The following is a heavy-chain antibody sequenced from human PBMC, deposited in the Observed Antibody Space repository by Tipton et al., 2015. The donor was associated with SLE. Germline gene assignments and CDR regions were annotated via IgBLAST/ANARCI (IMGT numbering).Heavy chain of an antibody. CDR3: ARRGSYYCFDY. V-gene: IGHV4-39*01. CDR2: IYYSGST. Sequence: LRLSCAASGFTVSSNYMSWVRQAPGKGLEWIGSIYYSGSTYYNPSLKSRVTISVDTSKNQFSLKLSSVTAADTAVYYCARRGSYYCFDYWGQGTLVTVSS. J-gene: IGHJ4*02. D-gene: IGHD1-26*01. CDR1: GFTVSSNY.